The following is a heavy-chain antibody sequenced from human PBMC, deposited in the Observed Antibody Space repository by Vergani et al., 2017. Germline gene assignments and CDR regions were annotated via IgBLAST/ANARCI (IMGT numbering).Heavy chain of an antibody. V-gene: IGHV3-23*01. J-gene: IGHJ6*03. CDR1: GFTFSSYA. Sequence: EVQLLESGGGLVQPGGSLRLSCAASGFTFSSYAMSWVRQAPGKGLEWVSAFSGSGGSTYYADSVKGRFTISRDNSKTTLYLQMNSLRAQDTAVYYCAKAGIVVPAAITGIRAYYYYYMDVWGKGTTVTVSS. CDR3: AKAGIVVPAAITGIRAYYYYYMDV. D-gene: IGHD2-2*01. CDR2: FSGSGGST.